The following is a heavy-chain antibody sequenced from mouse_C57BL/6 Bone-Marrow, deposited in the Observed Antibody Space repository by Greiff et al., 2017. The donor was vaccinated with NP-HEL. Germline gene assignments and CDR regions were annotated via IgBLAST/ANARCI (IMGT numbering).Heavy chain of an antibody. CDR1: GYTFTDYY. CDR2: IYPGSGNT. V-gene: IGHV1-76*01. D-gene: IGHD2-4*01. CDR3: AREIYYDFFYAMDY. Sequence: QVQLKESGAELVRPGASVKLSCKASGYTFTDYYINWVKQRPGQGLEWIARIYPGSGNTYYNEKFKGKATLTAEKSSSTAYMQLSSLTSEDYAVYFCAREIYYDFFYAMDYWGQGTSVTVSS. J-gene: IGHJ4*01.